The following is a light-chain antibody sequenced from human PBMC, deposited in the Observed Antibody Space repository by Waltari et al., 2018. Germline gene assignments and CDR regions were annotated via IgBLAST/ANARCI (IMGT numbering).Light chain of an antibody. CDR1: QSVSSSY. CDR2: GGA. J-gene: IGKJ1*01. CDR3: HQYGESPRA. Sequence: EYVLTQSPATLSLSPGERATLSCRVSQSVSSSYLAWYQQNPGQPPRLLIYGGAIRATGIPDRFSGSGSVTDFTLTISRLEPEDCAVYYCHQYGESPRAFGPGTKVEVK. V-gene: IGKV3-20*01.